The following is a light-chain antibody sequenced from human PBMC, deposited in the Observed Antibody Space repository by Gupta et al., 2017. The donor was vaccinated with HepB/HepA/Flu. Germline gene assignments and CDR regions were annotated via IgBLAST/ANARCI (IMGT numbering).Light chain of an antibody. J-gene: IGKJ1*01. Sequence: EIVLTQSPATLSLSPGERATLSCRASQSVSSYLAWYQQKPGQAPRLLIYDASNRATGIPARFSGSGSGTDFTLTISSLEPEDFAVYYCQQRSNWPRSTFGQGTKVENK. CDR3: QQRSNWPRST. V-gene: IGKV3-11*01. CDR2: DAS. CDR1: QSVSSY.